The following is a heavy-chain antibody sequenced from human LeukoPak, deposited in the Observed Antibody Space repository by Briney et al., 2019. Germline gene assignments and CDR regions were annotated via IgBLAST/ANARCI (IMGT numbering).Heavy chain of an antibody. CDR3: ARDRSSSWSGGAFDI. CDR2: ISSSSSYI. V-gene: IGHV3-21*01. D-gene: IGHD6-13*01. Sequence: GGSLRLSCAASGFTFSSYSMNWVRQAPGEGLEWVSSISSSSSYIYYADSVKGRFTISRDNAKNSLYLQMNSLRAEDTAVYYCARDRSSSWSGGAFDIWGQGTMVTVSS. J-gene: IGHJ3*02. CDR1: GFTFSSYS.